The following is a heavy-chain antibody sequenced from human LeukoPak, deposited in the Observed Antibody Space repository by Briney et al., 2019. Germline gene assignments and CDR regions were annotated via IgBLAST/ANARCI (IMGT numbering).Heavy chain of an antibody. CDR1: GFTFSDYY. Sequence: NPGGSLRLSCAASGFTFSDYYMSWIRQAPGKGMEGVSYISSSGSTIYYADSVKGRFTISRVNAKNSLYLQMNSLRAEDTAVYYWAVPLTAMSFYGTDVGSQATTPT. J-gene: IGHJ6*02. CDR3: AVPLTAMSFYGTDV. CDR2: ISSSGSTI. D-gene: IGHD5-18*01. V-gene: IGHV3-11*01.